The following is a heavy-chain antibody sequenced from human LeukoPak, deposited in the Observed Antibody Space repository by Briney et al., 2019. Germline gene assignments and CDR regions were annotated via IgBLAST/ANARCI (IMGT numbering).Heavy chain of an antibody. Sequence: PGGSLRLSYAASGFTFSSYAMSWVRQAPGKGLEWVSAISGSGGSTYYADSVKGRFTISRDNSKNTLYLQMNSLRAEDTAVYYCAKAFSSWYSEPFDYWGQGTLVTVSS. V-gene: IGHV3-23*01. CDR3: AKAFSSWYSEPFDY. CDR1: GFTFSSYA. D-gene: IGHD6-13*01. CDR2: ISGSGGST. J-gene: IGHJ4*02.